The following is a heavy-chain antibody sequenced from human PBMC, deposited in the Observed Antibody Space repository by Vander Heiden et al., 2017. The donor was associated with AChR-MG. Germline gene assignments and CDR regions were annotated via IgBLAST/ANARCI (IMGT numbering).Heavy chain of an antibody. V-gene: IGHV3-15*01. J-gene: IGHJ4*02. CDR3: TTELGTRLGG. Sequence: EVQLVESGGGLVKPGGSLRLSCAAPGFPFSNAWMSWVSEAPGKGLEGFGRIKSKTDGGTTDYAAPVKGRLTISRDDSKNTLYLQMNSLKTEDTAVYYCTTELGTRLGGWGQGTLVTVSS. CDR1: GFPFSNAW. CDR2: IKSKTDGGTT. D-gene: IGHD1-1*01.